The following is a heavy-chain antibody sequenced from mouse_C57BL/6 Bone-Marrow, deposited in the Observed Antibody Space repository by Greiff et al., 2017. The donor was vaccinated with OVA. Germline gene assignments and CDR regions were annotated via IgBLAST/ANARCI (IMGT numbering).Heavy chain of an antibody. J-gene: IGHJ4*01. CDR1: GYSFTDYN. Sequence: EVQLKESGPELVKPGASVKISCKASGYSFTDYNMNWVKQSNGKSLEWIGVINPNYGTTSYNQKFKGKATLTVDQSSSTAYMQLNSLTSEDSAVYYCARTPSYDYDEGWAMDYWGQGTSVTVSS. CDR3: ARTPSYDYDEGWAMDY. D-gene: IGHD2-4*01. CDR2: INPNYGTT. V-gene: IGHV1-39*01.